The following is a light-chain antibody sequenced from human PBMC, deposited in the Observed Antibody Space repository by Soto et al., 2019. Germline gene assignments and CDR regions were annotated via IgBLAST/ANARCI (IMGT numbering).Light chain of an antibody. V-gene: IGKV3-11*01. CDR2: DAS. CDR3: QQRSNWPPIT. J-gene: IGKJ5*01. CDR1: QSVKTF. Sequence: EIVLTPSPASLSLSPGEIATLSCRASQSVKTFLVWYQQRPGQAPRLLIHDASHRAAGIPARFSGSGFGTDFTLTISSLEPEDAAVYYCQQRSNWPPITFGQGTRLEIK.